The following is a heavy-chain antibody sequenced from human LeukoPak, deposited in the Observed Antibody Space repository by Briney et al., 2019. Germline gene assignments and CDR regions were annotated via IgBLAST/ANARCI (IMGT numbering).Heavy chain of an antibody. V-gene: IGHV3-23*01. D-gene: IGHD1-14*01. CDR2: ISASGGTT. CDR1: GFTFSSYA. J-gene: IGHJ4*02. CDR3: AREAWDLTGRAPVI. Sequence: GGSLRLSCATSGFTFSSYAMTWVRQAPGKELEWVSAISASGGTTNYAESVKGRFTISRDSSKNTLYLEINSLRAEDTAVYYCAREAWDLTGRAPVIWGQGTLVTVSS.